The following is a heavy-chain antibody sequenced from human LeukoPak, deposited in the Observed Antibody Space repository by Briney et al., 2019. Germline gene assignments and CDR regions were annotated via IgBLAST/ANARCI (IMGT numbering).Heavy chain of an antibody. CDR2: IYYSGST. CDR1: DDSIRTNTYY. V-gene: IGHV4-39*01. D-gene: IGHD3-22*01. CDR3: ARLSPFGYYDSSGYPFDY. J-gene: IGHJ4*02. Sequence: PSETLSLTCTVSDDSIRTNTYYWGWIRQPPGKGLEWIGSIYYSGSTYYNLSLKSRVTISVDASKKQFSLKLSSVTAADTAVYYCARLSPFGYYDSSGYPFDYWDQGTLVTVSS.